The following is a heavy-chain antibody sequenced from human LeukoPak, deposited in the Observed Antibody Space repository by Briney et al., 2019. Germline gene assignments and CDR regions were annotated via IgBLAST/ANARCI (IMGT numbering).Heavy chain of an antibody. D-gene: IGHD2-15*01. Sequence: GGSLRLSCSASGFTFSSYAMHWVRQAPGKGLEYVSAISSNGGSTYYADSVKGRFTISRDNSKNTLYLQMSSLRAEDTAVYYCVRSVRSGGSCNYYYYGMDVWGKGTTVTVSS. J-gene: IGHJ6*04. CDR1: GFTFSSYA. CDR2: ISSNGGST. V-gene: IGHV3-64D*06. CDR3: VRSVRSGGSCNYYYYGMDV.